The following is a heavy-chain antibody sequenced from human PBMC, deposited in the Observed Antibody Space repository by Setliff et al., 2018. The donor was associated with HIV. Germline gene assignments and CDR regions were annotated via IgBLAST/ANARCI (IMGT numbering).Heavy chain of an antibody. CDR2: ISPISGTV. Sequence: PGASVKVSCTASGGTFSSYAISWVRQAPGQGLEWMGGISPISGTVNYAQKCWGRVTITTHDSTSTAYMELSSLRSEDTAVYYCARDFGGYCSSMSCPGLCDPWGQGPLVTVSS. CDR1: GGTFSSYA. V-gene: IGHV1-69*05. CDR3: ARDFGGYCSSMSCPGLCDP. J-gene: IGHJ5*02. D-gene: IGHD2-2*01.